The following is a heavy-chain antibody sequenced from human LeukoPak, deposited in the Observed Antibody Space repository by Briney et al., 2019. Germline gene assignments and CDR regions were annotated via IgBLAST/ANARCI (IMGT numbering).Heavy chain of an antibody. CDR2: IKQDGSDQ. Sequence: GGSLRLSCAASGFTFSTFSRSWMSWVRQAPGKGLEWVANIKQDGSDQYYVDSVKGRFTISRDNAKKTLHLQMTRLTAEDTAVYYCAREDDFWNGHDNYYFFMDVWGRGTTVTV. D-gene: IGHD3/OR15-3a*01. J-gene: IGHJ6*03. V-gene: IGHV3-7*01. CDR3: AREDDFWNGHDNYYFFMDV. CDR1: GFTFSTFSRSW.